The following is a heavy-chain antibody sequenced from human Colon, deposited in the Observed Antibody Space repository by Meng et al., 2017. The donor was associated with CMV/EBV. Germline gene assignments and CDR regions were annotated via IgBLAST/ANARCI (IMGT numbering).Heavy chain of an antibody. V-gene: IGHV4-34*01. CDR1: GVSFIGYY. J-gene: IGHJ5*02. Sequence: GVSFIGYYWTWIRQPPGKGLEWIGEINHGGDTNYNPALKSRISMSVDASKNQFSLSLRSVTAADTAVYYCARGLGSGYYFYRWFDPWGQGTLVTVSS. CDR3: ARGLGSGYYFYRWFDP. D-gene: IGHD3-22*01. CDR2: INHGGDT.